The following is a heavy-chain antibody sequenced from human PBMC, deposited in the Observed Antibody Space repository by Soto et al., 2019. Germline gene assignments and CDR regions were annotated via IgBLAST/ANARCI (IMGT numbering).Heavy chain of an antibody. CDR1: GFTFSSYA. Sequence: QVQLVESGGGVVQPGRSLRLSCAASGFTFSSYAMHWVRQAPVKGLEWVAVISYDGSNKYYADSVKGRFTISRDNSTNTLYLQMNSLRAEDTAVYYCARDGGDIVVVVAATDYYYGMDVWGQGTTVTVSS. CDR2: ISYDGSNK. D-gene: IGHD2-15*01. CDR3: ARDGGDIVVVVAATDYYYGMDV. J-gene: IGHJ6*02. V-gene: IGHV3-30-3*01.